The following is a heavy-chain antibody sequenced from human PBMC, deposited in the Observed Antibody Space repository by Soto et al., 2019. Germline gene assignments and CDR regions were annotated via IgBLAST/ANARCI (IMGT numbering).Heavy chain of an antibody. J-gene: IGHJ5*02. V-gene: IGHV3-11*01. Sequence: GGCLTPSCPPDRFTFPDYCMSWVRRAPGMGLEWVAYISSSGSTIYYADSVKGRFTISRDNAKNSLYLQMNSLRAEDTAMYYCARAPGLETKYSGYPLFDPWGQGT. D-gene: IGHD5-12*01. CDR2: ISSSGSTI. CDR1: RFTFPDYC. CDR3: ARAPGLETKYSGYPLFDP.